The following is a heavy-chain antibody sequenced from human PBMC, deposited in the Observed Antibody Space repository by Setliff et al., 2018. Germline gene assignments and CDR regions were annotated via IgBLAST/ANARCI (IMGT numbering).Heavy chain of an antibody. CDR2: INPSGGLT. CDR1: GYTLTNYY. J-gene: IGHJ4*02. Sequence: ASVKVSCKASGYTLTNYYMHWVRQAPGQGLEWMGIINPSGGLTRYAQKFQGRVTMTIDTSATTVYMELQSLRSDDTAVYYCVRSSAPQVVLAADFDFWGQGTPVTVSS. CDR3: VRSSAPQVVLAADFDF. D-gene: IGHD6-19*01. V-gene: IGHV1-46*01.